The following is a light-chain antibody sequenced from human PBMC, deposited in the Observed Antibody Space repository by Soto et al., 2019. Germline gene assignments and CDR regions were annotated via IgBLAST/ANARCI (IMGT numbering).Light chain of an antibody. V-gene: IGLV7-43*01. CDR1: TGAVTSGHY. CDR3: LLYYGGAVI. J-gene: IGLJ2*01. Sequence: QAVVTQEPSLTVSPGGSVTLTCASSTGAVTSGHYTHWLQQKPGQAPRALIYSTDTKHSWTPARFSGSLLGGKAALTLSGAQPEDEADYYCLLYYGGAVIFGGGTKLTVL. CDR2: STD.